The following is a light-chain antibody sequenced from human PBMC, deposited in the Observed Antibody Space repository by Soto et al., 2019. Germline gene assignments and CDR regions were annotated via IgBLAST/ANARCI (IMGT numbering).Light chain of an antibody. CDR3: SSCTSSSSLLYV. J-gene: IGLJ1*01. V-gene: IGLV2-14*01. Sequence: QAASVSGSPGQSITISCTGTSSDVGYYNYVSWYRQHPGKAPRLMIYEVNNRPSGVSSRFSGSKSGNTASLTISGLQAEDEADYYCSSCTSSSSLLYVFGTGTKLTVL. CDR2: EVN. CDR1: SSDVGYYNY.